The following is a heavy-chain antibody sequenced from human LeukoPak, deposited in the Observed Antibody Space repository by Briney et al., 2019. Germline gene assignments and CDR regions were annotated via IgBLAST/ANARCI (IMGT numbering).Heavy chain of an antibody. CDR2: INYSGSP. J-gene: IGHJ2*01. CDR1: IGSLSGYY. V-gene: IGHV4-34*01. Sequence: PSETLSLTCGVSIGSLSGYYWRWIRQPPGGGLEWIGEINYSGSPNYNPSLKSRVTISGDTSKKQFSLNLTSVTAADTGVYYCARGVDLWGRGTPVTVSS. CDR3: ARGVDL.